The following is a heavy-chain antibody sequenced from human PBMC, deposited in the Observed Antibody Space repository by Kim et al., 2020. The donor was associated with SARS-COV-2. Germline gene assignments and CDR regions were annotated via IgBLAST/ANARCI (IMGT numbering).Heavy chain of an antibody. V-gene: IGHV1-69*13. J-gene: IGHJ6*02. CDR1: GGTFSSYA. CDR3: ARVGYSAPIAVADLGDYYYDYGMDV. CDR2: IIPIFGTA. D-gene: IGHD6-19*01. Sequence: SVKVSCKASGGTFSSYAISWVRQAPGQGLEWMGGIIPIFGTANYAQKFQGRVTITADESTSTAYMELSSLRSEDTAVYYCARVGYSAPIAVADLGDYYYDYGMDVWGQGTTVTVSS.